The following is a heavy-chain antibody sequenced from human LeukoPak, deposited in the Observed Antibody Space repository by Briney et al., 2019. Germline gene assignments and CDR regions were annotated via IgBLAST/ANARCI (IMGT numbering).Heavy chain of an antibody. V-gene: IGHV3-11*04. J-gene: IGHJ4*02. CDR3: TRRPYSSSWYYFDF. CDR1: GFTFSDYY. Sequence: GGSLRLSCAVSGFTFSDYYMSWVRQAPGKGLEWVSYISSSGSMLHYADSVEGRFTISRDNAKNSLYLQMSSLRVEDTAVYYCTRRPYSSSWYYFDFWGQGTLVTVSS. D-gene: IGHD6-13*01. CDR2: ISSSGSML.